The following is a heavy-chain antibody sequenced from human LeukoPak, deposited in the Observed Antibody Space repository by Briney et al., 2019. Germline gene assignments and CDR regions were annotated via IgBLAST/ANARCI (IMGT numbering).Heavy chain of an antibody. Sequence: GGSLRLSCAASGFTFSSYAMSWVRQAPGKGLEWVSAISGSGGSTYYADSVKGRFTITRDNSKNTLYLQMNSLRAEDTAVYYCARRLYDSSGYSWFDPWGQGTLVTVSS. V-gene: IGHV3-23*01. CDR2: ISGSGGST. D-gene: IGHD3-22*01. CDR3: ARRLYDSSGYSWFDP. J-gene: IGHJ5*02. CDR1: GFTFSSYA.